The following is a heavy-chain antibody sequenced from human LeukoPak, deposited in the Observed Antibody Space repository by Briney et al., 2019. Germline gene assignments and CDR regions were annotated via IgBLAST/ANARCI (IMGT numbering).Heavy chain of an antibody. Sequence: SETLSLTCAVYGGSFSGYYWSWIRQPPGKGLEWIGEINHSGSTNYNPSLKSRVTISVDTSKNQFSLKLSSVTAADTAVYYCATMGPYNWGGYYYYYYMDVWGKGTTVTISS. CDR1: GGSFSGYY. V-gene: IGHV4-34*01. CDR3: ATMGPYNWGGYYYYYYMDV. CDR2: INHSGST. D-gene: IGHD5-24*01. J-gene: IGHJ6*03.